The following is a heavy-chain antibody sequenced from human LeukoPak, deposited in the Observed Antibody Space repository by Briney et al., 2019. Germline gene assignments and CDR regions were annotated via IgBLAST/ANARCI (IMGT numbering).Heavy chain of an antibody. CDR1: GGSISSYY. CDR2: IYYSGST. D-gene: IGHD3-22*01. Sequence: SETLSLTCTVSGGSISSYYWSWIRQPPGKGLEWIGYIYYSGSTNYNPFLKSRVTISVDTSKNQFSLKLSSVTAADTAVYYCASSSGYYHFDYWGQGTLVTVSS. V-gene: IGHV4-59*01. J-gene: IGHJ4*02. CDR3: ASSSGYYHFDY.